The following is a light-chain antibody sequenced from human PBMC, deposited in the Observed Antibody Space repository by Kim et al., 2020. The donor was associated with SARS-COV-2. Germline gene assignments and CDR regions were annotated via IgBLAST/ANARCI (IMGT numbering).Light chain of an antibody. J-gene: IGLJ2*01. Sequence: VALGQTVRITCQGDSLRSYYTTWFHQKPGQAPIVVVYGKNNRPSGIPARFSGSSSGNTASLTITGTQAGDEADYYCNSRDNNDNVLFGGGTMLTVL. CDR3: NSRDNNDNVL. V-gene: IGLV3-19*01. CDR1: SLRSYY. CDR2: GKN.